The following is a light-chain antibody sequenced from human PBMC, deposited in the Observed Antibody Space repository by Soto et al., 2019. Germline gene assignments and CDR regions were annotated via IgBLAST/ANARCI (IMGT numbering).Light chain of an antibody. CDR3: TSYSVTTSWV. Sequence: QSVLTQPASVSGSPGQSITISCTGTSADIGGYNYVSWYQHHPDKAPKLVIFEVSDRPSGISSRFSGSRSGNTASLTISGLQSEDEADYFCTSYSVTTSWVFGGGTKVTVL. V-gene: IGLV2-14*01. J-gene: IGLJ3*02. CDR2: EVS. CDR1: SADIGGYNY.